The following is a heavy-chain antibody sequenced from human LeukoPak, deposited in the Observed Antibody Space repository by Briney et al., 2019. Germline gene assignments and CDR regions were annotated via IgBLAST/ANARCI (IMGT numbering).Heavy chain of an antibody. J-gene: IGHJ5*01. CDR2: INHSGST. CDR3: ARQAPYSSGWYVF. V-gene: IGHV4-34*01. CDR1: GGSLSGYY. Sequence: SETLSLTCAVYGGSLSGYYWSWIRQPPGKGLEWIGEINHSGSTNYNPSLKSRVTISVDTSKNQFSLKLSSVTAADTAVYYCARQAPYSSGWYVFWGQGTLVTVSS. D-gene: IGHD6-19*01.